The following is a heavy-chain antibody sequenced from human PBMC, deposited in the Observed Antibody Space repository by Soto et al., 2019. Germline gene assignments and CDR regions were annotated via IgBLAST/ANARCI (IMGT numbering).Heavy chain of an antibody. D-gene: IGHD3-10*01. V-gene: IGHV3-23*01. CDR3: AKDYYGSGSRGFFDY. J-gene: IGHJ4*01. CDR1: GFTFSSYA. Sequence: EVQLLESGGGLVQPGGSLRLSCAASGFTFSSYAMSWVRQAPGKGLEWVSGISGNGGSTYYADSVKGRFTISRDKSKSTLYLQMNSLRAEDTAVYYCAKDYYGSGSRGFFDYWGHGTLVTASS. CDR2: ISGNGGST.